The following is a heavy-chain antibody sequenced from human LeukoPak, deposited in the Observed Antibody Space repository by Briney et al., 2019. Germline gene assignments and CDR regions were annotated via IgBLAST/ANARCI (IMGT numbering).Heavy chain of an antibody. CDR3: ARDSLPRVLFDL. V-gene: IGHV3-66*01. Sequence: GGSLRLSCAASGFTVSSNYMSWVRQASGKGLEWVSVIYSGGSTYYADSVKGRFTISRDNSKNTLYLQMNSLRAEDTAVYYCARDSLPRVLFDLWGRGTLVTVSS. CDR2: IYSGGST. CDR1: GFTVSSNY. D-gene: IGHD2-8*01. J-gene: IGHJ2*01.